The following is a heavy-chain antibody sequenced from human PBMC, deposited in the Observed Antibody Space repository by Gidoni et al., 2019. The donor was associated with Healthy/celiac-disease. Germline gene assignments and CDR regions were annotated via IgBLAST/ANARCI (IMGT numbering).Heavy chain of an antibody. J-gene: IGHJ6*02. CDR2: IYYSGST. Sequence: LEWIGSIYYSGSTYYNPSLKSRVTISVDTSKNQFSLKLSSVTAADTAVYYCARHRERGYSGYIDYYYYYGMDVWGQGTTVTVSS. D-gene: IGHD5-12*01. V-gene: IGHV4-39*01. CDR3: ARHRERGYSGYIDYYYYYGMDV.